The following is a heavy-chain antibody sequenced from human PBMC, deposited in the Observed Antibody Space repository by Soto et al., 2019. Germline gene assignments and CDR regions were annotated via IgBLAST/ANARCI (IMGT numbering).Heavy chain of an antibody. J-gene: IGHJ6*02. CDR2: ISAYNGNT. CDR3: ARDQPYSSSWTGAYYYYYGMDV. D-gene: IGHD6-13*01. V-gene: IGHV1-18*01. CDR1: GYTFTSYG. Sequence: ASVKVSCKASGYTFTSYGISWVRQAPGQGLEWMGWISAYNGNTNYAQKLQGRVTMTTDTSTSTACMELRSLRSDDTAVYYCARDQPYSSSWTGAYYYYYGMDVWGQGTTVTVSS.